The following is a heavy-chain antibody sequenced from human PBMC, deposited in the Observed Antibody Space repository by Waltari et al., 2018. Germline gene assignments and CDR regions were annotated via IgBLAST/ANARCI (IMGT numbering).Heavy chain of an antibody. CDR3: TRSMTVSGAKYYFDN. Sequence: AASGFSFGDYGVTWVRQAPGKGLEWVGFIRSKIYGVTREFAASVKGRFTISRDDSKSIALLEMNSLETEDTAVYYCTRSMTVSGAKYYFDNWGQGTLVTVSS. D-gene: IGHD3-22*01. CDR2: IRSKIYGVTR. J-gene: IGHJ4*02. CDR1: GFSFGDYG. V-gene: IGHV3-49*04.